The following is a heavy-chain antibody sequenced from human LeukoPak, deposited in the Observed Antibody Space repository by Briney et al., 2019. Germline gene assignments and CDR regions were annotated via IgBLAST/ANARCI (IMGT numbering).Heavy chain of an antibody. D-gene: IGHD6-6*01. CDR2: ISSSGSYI. J-gene: IGHJ4*02. V-gene: IGHV3-21*01. CDR1: GFTFSSYS. Sequence: GGSLRLSCAASGFTFSSYSMNWVRQAPGKGLKWVSSISSSGSYIYYADSVKGRFTISRDNAENSLYLKMNSLRAEDTAVYYCAREDPTYSSSSPFDNWGQGTLVTVSS. CDR3: AREDPTYSSSSPFDN.